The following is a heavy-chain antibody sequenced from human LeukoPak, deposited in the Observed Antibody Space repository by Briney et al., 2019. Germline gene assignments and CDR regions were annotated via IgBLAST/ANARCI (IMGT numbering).Heavy chain of an antibody. V-gene: IGHV3-74*01. CDR3: AGDLGWDDVFDI. CDR1: GFTFSRYW. D-gene: IGHD1-26*01. CDR2: INSDGSST. Sequence: GGSLRLSCAASGFTFSRYWMHWVRRAPGKGLVWVSRINSDGSSTSYADSVKGRFTISRDNAKNTLYLQINSLRAEDTAVYYCAGDLGWDDVFDIWGQGTMVTVSS. J-gene: IGHJ3*02.